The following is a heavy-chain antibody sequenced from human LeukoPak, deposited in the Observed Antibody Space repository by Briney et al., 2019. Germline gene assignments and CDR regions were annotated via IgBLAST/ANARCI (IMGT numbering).Heavy chain of an antibody. CDR1: GFTFDDYA. Sequence: GGSLRLSCAASGFTFDDYAMHWVRQAPGKGLEWVSLISWDGGSTYYADSVKGRFTISRDNSKNSLYLQMNSLRAEDTALYYCAKGEMATIYSLFDYWGQGTLVTVTS. CDR3: AKGEMATIYSLFDY. J-gene: IGHJ4*02. CDR2: ISWDGGST. V-gene: IGHV3-43D*03. D-gene: IGHD5-24*01.